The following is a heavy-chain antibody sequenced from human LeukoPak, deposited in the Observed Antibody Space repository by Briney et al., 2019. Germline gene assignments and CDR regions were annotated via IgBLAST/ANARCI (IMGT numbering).Heavy chain of an antibody. D-gene: IGHD6-13*01. Sequence: ASVTVSCKASGYTFTGYYMHWVRQAPGQGLEWMGWINPNSGGTNYAQKFQGRVTMTRDTSISTAYMELSRLRSDDTAVYYCASTKGAAAGTHYWGQGTLVTVSS. CDR2: INPNSGGT. CDR3: ASTKGAAAGTHY. J-gene: IGHJ4*02. V-gene: IGHV1-2*02. CDR1: GYTFTGYY.